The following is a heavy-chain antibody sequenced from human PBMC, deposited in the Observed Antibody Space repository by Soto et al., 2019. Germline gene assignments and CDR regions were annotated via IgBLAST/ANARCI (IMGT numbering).Heavy chain of an antibody. Sequence: QVQLVQSGAEVKKPGASGKVSCKASGYTCTSYGISWVRQAPGQGLEWMGWISAYNGNTNYAQKLQGRATMTTATSPSTAYMELRSLRSDDTAVCYCARDLTGTPVYWGQGTLVTVSS. CDR3: ARDLTGTPVY. J-gene: IGHJ4*02. CDR2: ISAYNGNT. CDR1: GYTCTSYG. D-gene: IGHD3-9*01. V-gene: IGHV1-18*01.